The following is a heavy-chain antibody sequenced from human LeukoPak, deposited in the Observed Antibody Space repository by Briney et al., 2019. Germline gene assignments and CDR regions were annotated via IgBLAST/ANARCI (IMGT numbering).Heavy chain of an antibody. CDR2: ISWNSGSI. D-gene: IGHD3-9*01. CDR3: AKDIGLGYDILTGPVWAYFDY. CDR1: GFTFGDYG. V-gene: IGHV3-9*01. J-gene: IGHJ4*02. Sequence: PGGSLRLSCRASGFTFGDYGMSWVRQAPGKGLEWVSGISWNSGSIGYADSVKGRFTISRDNAKNSLYLQMNSLRAEDTALYYCAKDIGLGYDILTGPVWAYFDYWGQGTLVTVSS.